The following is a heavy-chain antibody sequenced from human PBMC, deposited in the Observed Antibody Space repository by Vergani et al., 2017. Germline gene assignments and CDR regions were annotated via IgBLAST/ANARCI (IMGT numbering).Heavy chain of an antibody. CDR3: ARDRAHEIPAATDAFDC. J-gene: IGHJ3*01. CDR2: IMPIFGTA. CDR1: GGTFSSYT. Sequence: QVQLVQSGAEVTKPGSSVKVSCKASGGTFSSYTITWVRQAPGQGLEWMGGIMPIFGTANYAQKFPGRVTITADESTSTAYMELSRLRSEDTAVYYCARDRAHEIPAATDAFDCWDQGTVVTVSS. D-gene: IGHD2-2*01. V-gene: IGHV1-69*01.